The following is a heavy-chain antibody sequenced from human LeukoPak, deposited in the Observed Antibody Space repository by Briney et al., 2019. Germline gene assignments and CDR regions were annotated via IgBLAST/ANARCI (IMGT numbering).Heavy chain of an antibody. CDR2: ISGYDGNT. J-gene: IGHJ4*02. D-gene: IGHD3-3*01. CDR1: GYTFTTYG. Sequence: SVNVSCKASGYTFTTYGVSWVRRAPGQGLEWMGWISGYDGNTNYAQKLSGRFTVNTDTSTSTAYMDLRSLRSDDTAVYYCARVLRYDFWSAYYFDYWGQGTLVTVSS. CDR3: ARVLRYDFWSAYYFDY. V-gene: IGHV1-18*01.